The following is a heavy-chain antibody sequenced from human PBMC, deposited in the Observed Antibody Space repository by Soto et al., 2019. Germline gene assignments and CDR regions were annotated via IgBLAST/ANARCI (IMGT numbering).Heavy chain of an antibody. CDR3: ARRGTTFRFDY. V-gene: IGHV4-39*01. CDR1: GGSISSSSYY. D-gene: IGHD3-10*02. CDR2: IYYSGST. Sequence: QLQLQESGPGLVKPSETLSLTYTVSGGSISSSSYYWGWIRQPPGKGLEWIGSIYYSGSTYYNPSLKSRVTISVDTSKNQFSLKLSSVTAADTAVYYCARRGTTFRFDYWGQGTLVTVSS. J-gene: IGHJ4*02.